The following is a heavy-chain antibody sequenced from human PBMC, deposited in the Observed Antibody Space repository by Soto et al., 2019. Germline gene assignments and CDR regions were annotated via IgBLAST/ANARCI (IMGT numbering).Heavy chain of an antibody. Sequence: PGGSLRLSCAGYGFTFSSYAMSWVRQAPGKGLEWVSIISASGDGTYYADSVRGRFTISRDNSENTLYLQMNNLRAEDTAVYYCAKDRRTGWELLLFSWGQGTLVTVSS. CDR2: ISASGDGT. V-gene: IGHV3-23*01. CDR1: GFTFSSYA. D-gene: IGHD1-26*01. CDR3: AKDRRTGWELLLFS. J-gene: IGHJ5*02.